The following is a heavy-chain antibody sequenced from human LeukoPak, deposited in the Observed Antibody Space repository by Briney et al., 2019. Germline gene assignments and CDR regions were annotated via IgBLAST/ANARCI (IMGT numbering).Heavy chain of an antibody. D-gene: IGHD6-13*01. V-gene: IGHV4-59*01. CDR2: IYYSGST. J-gene: IGHJ4*02. CDR1: GGSIRGYF. Sequence: SETLALTCTVSGGSIRGYFWTWIRQPPGKGLQWIGYIYYSGSTNYTPSLKSRVTIAVDTSKNQFSLRLNSVTAADTAVYYCAMADSSSWYYFDYWGQGTLVTVSS. CDR3: AMADSSSWYYFDY.